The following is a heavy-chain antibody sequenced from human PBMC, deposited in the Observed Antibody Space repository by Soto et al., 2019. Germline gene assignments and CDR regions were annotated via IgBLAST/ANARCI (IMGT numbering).Heavy chain of an antibody. CDR2: FYYSGST. D-gene: IGHD3-22*01. Sequence: SETLSLTCTVSGGSISSYYWSWIRQPPEKGLEWIGYFYYSGSTNYNPSLKSRVTISVDTSKNQFSLKLSSVTAADTAAYYCARARGGYYDYWGQGTLVTVSS. V-gene: IGHV4-59*01. J-gene: IGHJ4*02. CDR1: GGSISSYY. CDR3: ARARGGYYDY.